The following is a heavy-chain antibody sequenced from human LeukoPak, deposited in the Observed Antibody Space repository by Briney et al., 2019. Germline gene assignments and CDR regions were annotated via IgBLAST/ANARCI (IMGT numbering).Heavy chain of an antibody. CDR2: ISSSSSTI. V-gene: IGHV3-48*01. Sequence: GGSLRLSCAASGLTFSSYSMNWVRQAPGKGLEWVSYISSSSSTIYYADSVKGRFTISRDNAKNSLYLQMNSLRAEDTAVYYCARAASYSSSSEWGQGTLVTVSS. J-gene: IGHJ4*02. CDR1: GLTFSSYS. CDR3: ARAASYSSSSE. D-gene: IGHD6-6*01.